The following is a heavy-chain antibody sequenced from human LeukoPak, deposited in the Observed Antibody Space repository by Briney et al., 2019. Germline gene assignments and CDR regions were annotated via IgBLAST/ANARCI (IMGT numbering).Heavy chain of an antibody. CDR3: VRDPSYGSSWYYYMDV. CDR1: EFTFVRYA. Sequence: GGSLRLSCAASEFTFVRYAMNWVRQAPGKGLEWVSYISSSSFKIGYAGSVKGRFTISRDNSKNSLYLQMDSLRVEDTAVYYCVRDPSYGSSWYYYMDVWGKGTTVTVSS. CDR2: ISSSSFKI. D-gene: IGHD6-13*01. V-gene: IGHV3-48*04. J-gene: IGHJ6*03.